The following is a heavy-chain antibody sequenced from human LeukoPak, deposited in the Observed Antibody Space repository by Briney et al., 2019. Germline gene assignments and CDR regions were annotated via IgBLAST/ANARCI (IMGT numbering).Heavy chain of an antibody. J-gene: IGHJ3*02. CDR2: IIPIFGTA. CDR1: GGTFSSYA. CDR3: ARAASIAAAGPVDAFDI. V-gene: IGHV1-69*13. D-gene: IGHD6-13*01. Sequence: GASVKVSFTASGGTFSSYAISWVRQAPGQGLEWMGGIIPIFGTANYAQKFQGRVTITAVESTSTAYMELSSLRSEDTAVYYCARAASIAAAGPVDAFDIWGQGTMVTVSS.